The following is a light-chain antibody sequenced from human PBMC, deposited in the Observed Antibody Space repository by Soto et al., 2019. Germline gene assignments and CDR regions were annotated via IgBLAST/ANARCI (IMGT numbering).Light chain of an antibody. CDR3: SSYTSSSTSVV. J-gene: IGLJ2*01. CDR1: SSDVGGYNY. V-gene: IGLV2-14*03. CDR2: DVS. Sequence: ALTQPASVSGSPGQSITISCTGTSSDVGGYNYVSWYQHHPGKAPKLMIYDVSNRPSGVSNRFSGSKSGNTASLTISGLQAEDEADYYCSSYTSSSTSVVFGGGTKVTVL.